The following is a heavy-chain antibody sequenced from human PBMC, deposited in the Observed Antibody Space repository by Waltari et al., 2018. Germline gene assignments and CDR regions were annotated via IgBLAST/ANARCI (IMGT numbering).Heavy chain of an antibody. J-gene: IGHJ4*02. CDR3: AKDADNDDYGLFDF. CDR2: IDGAGDKT. CDR1: GFTFSSYA. V-gene: IGHV3-23*01. Sequence: QLMASGGGLVQPGGSLRLSCSASGFTFSSYAMSWVRLAPGRGLEWVSGIDGAGDKTFYADSVKARFTISRDNSKDTLNLHMDSLRADDTAVYYCAKDADNDDYGLFDFWGRGTLVTVSS. D-gene: IGHD4-17*01.